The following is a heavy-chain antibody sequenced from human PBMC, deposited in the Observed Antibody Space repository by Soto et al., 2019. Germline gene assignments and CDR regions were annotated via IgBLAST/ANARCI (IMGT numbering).Heavy chain of an antibody. CDR2: INVHNGNS. D-gene: IGHD3-3*01. Sequence: QVQLVQSGAEVKKPGASVKVSCKASGYLFTSNGISWVRQAPGQGLEWLGWINVHNGNSNYAQKFQGRVTMTTDTSTSTAYMEVRTLKSDDTAIYYCARVDLRIRGRHDYWGQGTLVTVSS. J-gene: IGHJ4*02. CDR1: GYLFTSNG. V-gene: IGHV1-18*04. CDR3: ARVDLRIRGRHDY.